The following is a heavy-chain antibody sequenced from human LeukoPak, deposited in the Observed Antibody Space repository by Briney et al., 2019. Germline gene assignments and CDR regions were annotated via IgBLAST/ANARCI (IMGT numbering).Heavy chain of an antibody. CDR2: ISGSGGST. Sequence: GGSLRLSCAASGFTFSSYAMSWVRQAPGKGLEWVSAISGSGGSTYYADSVKGRFTISRDNSKNTLYLQMNSLRAEDTAVYYCAKDPLRGDAVAGTGEALDPSWEYYGMDVWGQGTTVTVSS. J-gene: IGHJ6*02. CDR1: GFTFSSYA. CDR3: AKDPLRGDAVAGTGEALDPSWEYYGMDV. D-gene: IGHD6-19*01. V-gene: IGHV3-23*01.